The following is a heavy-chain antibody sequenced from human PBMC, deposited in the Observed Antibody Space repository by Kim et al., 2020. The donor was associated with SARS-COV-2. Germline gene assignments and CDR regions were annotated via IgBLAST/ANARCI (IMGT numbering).Heavy chain of an antibody. CDR2: ST. CDR3: ARGTTVTTDY. V-gene: IGHV4-39*01. Sequence: STYYNPSLKSRVTISVDTSKNQFSLKLSSVTAADTAVYYCARGTTVTTDYWGQGTLVTVSS. J-gene: IGHJ4*02. D-gene: IGHD4-17*01.